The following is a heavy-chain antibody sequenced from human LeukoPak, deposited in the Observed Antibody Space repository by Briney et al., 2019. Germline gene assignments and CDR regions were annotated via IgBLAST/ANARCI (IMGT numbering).Heavy chain of an antibody. Sequence: PGGSLRLSCAASGFTFSSYGMHWVRQAPGKGLEWVAFIRYDGSNKYYADSVKGRFTISRDNAIDSLYLEMNSLRVEDTAVYYCVRDGGFPGTTGTYEIWGQGTMVTVSS. V-gene: IGHV3-30*02. J-gene: IGHJ3*02. CDR2: IRYDGSNK. D-gene: IGHD1-7*01. CDR3: VRDGGFPGTTGTYEI. CDR1: GFTFSSYG.